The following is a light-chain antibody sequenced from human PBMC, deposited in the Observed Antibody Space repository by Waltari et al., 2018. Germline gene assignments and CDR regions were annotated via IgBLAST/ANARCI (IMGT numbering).Light chain of an antibody. CDR3: CSYAGSGTFVV. V-gene: IGLV2-23*03. Sequence: SHQRPGQAPNVFIFGGSERPSGISNRFSGSKSGITASLPISGLQPEDEADYYCCSYAGSGTFVVFGGGTKLTVL. J-gene: IGLJ2*01. CDR2: GGS.